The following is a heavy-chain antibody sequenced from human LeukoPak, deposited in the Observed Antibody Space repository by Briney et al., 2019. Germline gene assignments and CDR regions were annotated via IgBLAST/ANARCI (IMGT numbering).Heavy chain of an antibody. D-gene: IGHD3-22*01. CDR1: GYTFTDYY. V-gene: IGHV1-2*02. CDR3: ARDDTMTDAFDI. J-gene: IGHJ3*02. Sequence: ASVKVSCKASGYTFTDYYMHWVRQAPGQGLEWMGWINPNSGGTDYAQKFQGRVTMTRDTSISTAYMELSRLRSDDTAVYYCARDDTMTDAFDIWGQGTMVTVSS. CDR2: INPNSGGT.